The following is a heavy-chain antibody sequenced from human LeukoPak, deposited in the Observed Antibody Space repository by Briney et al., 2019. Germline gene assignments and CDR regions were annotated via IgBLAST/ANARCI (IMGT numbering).Heavy chain of an antibody. CDR2: IYSGGST. CDR3: ARILDSAWGELGY. V-gene: IGHV3-66*02. J-gene: IGHJ4*02. Sequence: SGGSLRLSCAVSGFTVTGAYMSWVRQAPGKGLEWVSVIYSGGSTYYADSVKGRFTISRDDSKNTLYLHMKSLRAEDTAVYYCARILDSAWGELGYWGQGTLVTVSS. D-gene: IGHD6-19*01. CDR1: GFTVTGAY.